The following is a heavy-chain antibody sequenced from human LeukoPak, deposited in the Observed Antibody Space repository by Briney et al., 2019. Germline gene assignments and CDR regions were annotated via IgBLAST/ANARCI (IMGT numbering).Heavy chain of an antibody. CDR1: GGSFSGYY. CDR2: INHSGST. J-gene: IGHJ4*02. V-gene: IGHV4-34*01. D-gene: IGHD2-15*01. Sequence: SETLSLTCAVYGGSFSGYYWSWIRQPPGKGLEWIGEINHSGSTNYNPSLKSRVTISVDTSKNQFSLKLSSVTAAGTAVYYCARGYLGSTPFDYWGQGTLVTVSS. CDR3: ARGYLGSTPFDY.